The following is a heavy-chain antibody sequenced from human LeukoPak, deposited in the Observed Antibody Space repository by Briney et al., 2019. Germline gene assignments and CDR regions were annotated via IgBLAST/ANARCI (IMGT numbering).Heavy chain of an antibody. Sequence: GGSLRLSCAASGFTVSSNYMSWVRQAPGKGLEWVSVIYSGGSTYYADSVKGRFTISRDNSKNTLYLQMSSLRAEDTAVYYCARDQQLVPNYYYGMDVWGQGTTVTVSS. CDR1: GFTVSSNY. CDR3: ARDQQLVPNYYYGMDV. CDR2: IYSGGST. J-gene: IGHJ6*02. V-gene: IGHV3-66*01. D-gene: IGHD6-6*01.